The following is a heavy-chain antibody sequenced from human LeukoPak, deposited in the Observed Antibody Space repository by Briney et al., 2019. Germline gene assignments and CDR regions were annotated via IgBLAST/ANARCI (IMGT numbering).Heavy chain of an antibody. V-gene: IGHV4-38-2*02. CDR2: FYHGGST. Sequence: PSETLSLTCTVSGYSISTGYYWAWIRQPPGKGLEWIGTFYHGGSTYYNPSLKSRVTISVDTSKNQFSLNLTSVTAADTAVYYCARVPTVTFFDYWGQGTLVTVSS. D-gene: IGHD4-17*01. CDR3: ARVPTVTFFDY. J-gene: IGHJ4*02. CDR1: GYSISTGYY.